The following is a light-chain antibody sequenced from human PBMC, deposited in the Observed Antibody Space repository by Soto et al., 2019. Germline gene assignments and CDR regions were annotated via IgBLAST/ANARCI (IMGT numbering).Light chain of an antibody. V-gene: IGLV2-14*01. Sequence: QSALTQPASVSGSPGQSVTISCTGTSSGVGGYNYLSWYQQHPGKAPTIMIYEVSNRPSGVSNRFSGSKTGNTASLAISGLQAEDEADYYCSSYTSSSTRYVVFGGGTKLTVL. CDR1: SSGVGGYNY. J-gene: IGLJ2*01. CDR2: EVS. CDR3: SSYTSSSTRYVV.